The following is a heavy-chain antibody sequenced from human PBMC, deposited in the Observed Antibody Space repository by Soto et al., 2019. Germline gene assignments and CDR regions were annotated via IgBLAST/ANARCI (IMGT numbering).Heavy chain of an antibody. Sequence: PGGSPRLSCAASGFTFSSYAMSWVRQAPGKGLEWVSAISGSGGSTYYADSVKGRFTISRDNSKNTLYLQMNSLRAEDTAVYYCAQNLYDSSGYYYGYWGQGTLVTVSS. D-gene: IGHD3-22*01. J-gene: IGHJ4*02. CDR3: AQNLYDSSGYYYGY. V-gene: IGHV3-23*01. CDR1: GFTFSSYA. CDR2: ISGSGGST.